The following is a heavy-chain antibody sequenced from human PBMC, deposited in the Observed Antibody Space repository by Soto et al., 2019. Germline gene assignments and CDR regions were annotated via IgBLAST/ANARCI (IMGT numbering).Heavy chain of an antibody. V-gene: IGHV4-39*01. CDR3: ASQRTSVLTQACFDY. CDR2: VYYRGRS. D-gene: IGHD2-8*01. CDR1: GGSVSNSNYY. J-gene: IGHJ4*01. Sequence: SETLSLTCTVSGGSVSNSNYYWGWIRQSPGKGLEWIGSVYYRGRSYSKSSVKSRVTISVDTSKNQFSLNLNSVTDSDTAVYYCASQRTSVLTQACFDYWGPGALVTVSS.